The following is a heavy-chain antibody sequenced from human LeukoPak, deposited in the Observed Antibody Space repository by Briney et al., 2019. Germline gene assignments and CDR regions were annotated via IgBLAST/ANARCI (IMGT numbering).Heavy chain of an antibody. CDR3: ARHSSGYCSGGSCHYFDY. Sequence: SETLSLTCTVSGGSISSSSYYWGWVRQPPGKGLEWIGSNYYSGSTYYNPSLKSRVTISVDTSKNQFSLKLSSVTAADTAVYYCARHSSGYCSGGSCHYFDYWGQGTLVTVSS. D-gene: IGHD2-15*01. CDR1: GGSISSSSYY. V-gene: IGHV4-39*01. J-gene: IGHJ4*02. CDR2: NYYSGST.